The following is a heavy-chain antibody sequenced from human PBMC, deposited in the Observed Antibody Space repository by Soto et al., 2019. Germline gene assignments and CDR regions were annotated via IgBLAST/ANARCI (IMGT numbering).Heavy chain of an antibody. CDR2: ISAYNGNT. CDR3: ARIEGGGWYRWFDP. Sequence: QVQLVQSGAEVKDPGASVKVSCKATGYAFTSYGISWVRQAPGQGFEWMGWISAYNGNTNYAQKLQGRVTMTTDTSTSTAYMELRRLRSDDTAVYYCARIEGGGWYRWFDPWGQGTLVTVSS. V-gene: IGHV1-18*01. J-gene: IGHJ5*02. CDR1: GYAFTSYG. D-gene: IGHD6-19*01.